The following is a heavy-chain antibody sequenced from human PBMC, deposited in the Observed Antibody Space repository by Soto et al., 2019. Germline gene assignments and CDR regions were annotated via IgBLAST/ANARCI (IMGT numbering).Heavy chain of an antibody. D-gene: IGHD5-12*01. Sequence: KSSETLSLTCVVSGYVITSGYYWGWIRQPPGKGLEWIGTVDHSGSTYYDPSLQGRVTISIDTSKNQFSLKLTSVTAADTALYYCARYFHTYSGPPIWGQGTLVTVSS. J-gene: IGHJ4*02. CDR2: VDHSGST. CDR3: ARYFHTYSGPPI. CDR1: GYVITSGYY. V-gene: IGHV4-38-2*01.